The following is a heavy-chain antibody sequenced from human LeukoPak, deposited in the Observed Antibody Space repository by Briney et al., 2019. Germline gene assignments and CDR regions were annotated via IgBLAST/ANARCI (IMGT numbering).Heavy chain of an antibody. J-gene: IGHJ4*02. CDR1: GFTFSGYW. V-gene: IGHV3-23*01. Sequence: GGSLRLSCAASGFTFSGYWMHWVRQAPGKGLVWVSTISTSGDGTYYADSVKGRFIISRDNSKNTLFLQMNSLRAEDTAVYYCANRNYYLDSWGQGTLVTVSS. CDR2: ISTSGDGT. CDR3: ANRNYYLDS.